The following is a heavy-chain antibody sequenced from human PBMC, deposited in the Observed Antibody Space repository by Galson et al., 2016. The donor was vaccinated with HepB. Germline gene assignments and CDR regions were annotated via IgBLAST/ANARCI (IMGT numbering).Heavy chain of an antibody. D-gene: IGHD2-21*01. Sequence: SLRLSCAASGLIFSNYDFHWVRQAPGKGLEWVAGISTAGRTKFYAESVKGRSTISRDNSRNTLYLEISSLTTEDAALYYCATDFLLGISDYFDYWGQGTLVAVSS. CDR2: ISTAGRTK. CDR1: GLIFSNYD. J-gene: IGHJ4*02. CDR3: ATDFLLGISDYFDY. V-gene: IGHV3-30-3*02.